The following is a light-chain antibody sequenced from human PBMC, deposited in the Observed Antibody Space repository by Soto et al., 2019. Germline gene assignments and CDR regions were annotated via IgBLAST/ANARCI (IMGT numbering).Light chain of an antibody. J-gene: IGLJ1*01. CDR1: SSNIGSNT. CDR2: SNN. CDR3: AAWDDSLNGYYV. V-gene: IGLV1-44*01. Sequence: QSALTQPPSASGTPGQRVTISCSGSSSNIGSNTVNWYQQLPGTAPKLLIYSNNQRPSGAPDRVSGSKSGTSASLAISGLQSEDEADYYCAAWDDSLNGYYVFGTGTKVTLL.